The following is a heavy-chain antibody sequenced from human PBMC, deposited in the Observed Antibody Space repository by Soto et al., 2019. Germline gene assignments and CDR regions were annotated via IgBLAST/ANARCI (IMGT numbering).Heavy chain of an antibody. D-gene: IGHD5-12*01. V-gene: IGHV1-2*02. Sequence: QVQLVQSGSEVKKPGASVQVSCKASGYTFTDYYMHWVRQAPGQGLEWMGWMNPYSGGTKFAQKFQGRVTMTRDTSIRIAYMELSRLRYDDTAVSYCARGGNSGYYYEWGQGTLVTVSS. J-gene: IGHJ4*02. CDR3: ARGGNSGYYYE. CDR2: MNPYSGGT. CDR1: GYTFTDYY.